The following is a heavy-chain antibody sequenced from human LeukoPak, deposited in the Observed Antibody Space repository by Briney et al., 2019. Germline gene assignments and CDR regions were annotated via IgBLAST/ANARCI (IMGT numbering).Heavy chain of an antibody. J-gene: IGHJ6*03. D-gene: IGHD3-3*01. CDR1: GGSISSGSYY. CDR2: IYTSGST. CDR3: ARGRFTIFGVVEAMDV. Sequence: SETLSLTCTVSGGSISSGSYYWSWIRQPAGKGLEWIGRIYTSGSTNYNPSLKSRVTISVDTSKNQFSLKLSSVAAADTAVYYCARGRFTIFGVVEAMDVWGKGTTVTVSS. V-gene: IGHV4-61*02.